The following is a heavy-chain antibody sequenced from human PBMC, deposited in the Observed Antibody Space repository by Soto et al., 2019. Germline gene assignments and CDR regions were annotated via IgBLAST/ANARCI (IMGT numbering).Heavy chain of an antibody. CDR3: VKEGKMGVEGFDF. CDR1: GFTFSDHA. CDR2: VRGDFVTT. J-gene: IGHJ4*02. Sequence: EVHLLESGGGLVQPGGSLRLSCATSGFTFSDHAMHWVRQAPGEGLEWVSGVRGDFVTTPYADSVKGRFTISSDNSKNTLYLQMNSLRAEDTAIYYCVKEGKMGVEGFDFWGQGTLVTVSS. D-gene: IGHD1-26*01. V-gene: IGHV3-23*01.